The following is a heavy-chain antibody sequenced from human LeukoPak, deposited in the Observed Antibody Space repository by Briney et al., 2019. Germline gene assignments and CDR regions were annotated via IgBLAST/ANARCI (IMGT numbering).Heavy chain of an antibody. D-gene: IGHD1-26*01. CDR1: GFTLSSYW. J-gene: IGHJ4*02. CDR2: IKEDGGEK. Sequence: GGSLRLSCAASGFTLSSYWMSWVRQAPGKGLEWVANIKEDGGEKYYVDSVKGRFTISRDNARNSLYLQMNSLRVEDTAVYYCARGRGVGATALDYWGQGTLVTVSS. V-gene: IGHV3-7*04. CDR3: ARGRGVGATALDY.